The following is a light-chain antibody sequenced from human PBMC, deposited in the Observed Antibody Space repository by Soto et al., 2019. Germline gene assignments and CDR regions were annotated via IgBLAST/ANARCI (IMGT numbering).Light chain of an antibody. V-gene: IGKV3-15*01. CDR3: QQYNNWPLT. J-gene: IGKJ4*01. CDR1: QSVSTN. Sequence: ETVMTQSPATLSVSPGERATLSCRASQSVSTNLAWYQQKPGQAPRLLIYGTPTRATGIPARFSGSGSGTEFTLTISSLQSEDFSVYYCQQYNNWPLTFGGGNRVEIK. CDR2: GTP.